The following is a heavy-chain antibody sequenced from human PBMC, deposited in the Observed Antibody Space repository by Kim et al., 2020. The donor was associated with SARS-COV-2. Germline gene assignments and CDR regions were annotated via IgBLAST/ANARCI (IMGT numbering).Heavy chain of an antibody. V-gene: IGHV3-23*01. Sequence: GGSLRLSCAASGFTFSSYAMSWVRQAPGKGLEWVSAISGSGGSTYYADSVKGRFTISRDNSKNTLYLQMNSLRAEDTAVYYCAKALSDGRWNNQVFDYWGQGTLVTVSS. J-gene: IGHJ4*02. CDR3: AKALSDGRWNNQVFDY. D-gene: IGHD1-1*01. CDR2: ISGSGGST. CDR1: GFTFSSYA.